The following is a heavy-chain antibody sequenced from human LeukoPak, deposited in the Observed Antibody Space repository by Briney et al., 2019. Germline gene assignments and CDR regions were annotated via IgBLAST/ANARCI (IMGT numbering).Heavy chain of an antibody. CDR1: GDSISSNNYY. CDR3: VRHRVGYDFWNGYFDY. CDR2: VYHSGST. V-gene: IGHV4-39*01. J-gene: IGHJ4*02. Sequence: SETLSLTCTVSGDSISSNNYYWGWLRQPPGEGLAWIGTVYHSGSTYNNPSLKSRVSISVDTSKNQFSLKLSSVTAADTAAYYCVRHRVGYDFWNGYFDYWGQGALDTVSS. D-gene: IGHD3-3*01.